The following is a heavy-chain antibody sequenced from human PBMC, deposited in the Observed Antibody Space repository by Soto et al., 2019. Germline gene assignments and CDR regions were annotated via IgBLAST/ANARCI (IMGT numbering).Heavy chain of an antibody. CDR2: IIPILGIA. CDR1: GGTFSSYT. Sequence: QVQLVQSGAEVKKPGSSVKVSCKASGGTFSSYTISWVRQAPGQGLEWMGRIIPILGIANYAQKFQGRVTITADKSTSTAYMERSSLRSEDTAVYYCAREPSDYDILTGPTDYWGQGTLVTVSS. D-gene: IGHD3-9*01. CDR3: AREPSDYDILTGPTDY. V-gene: IGHV1-69*08. J-gene: IGHJ4*02.